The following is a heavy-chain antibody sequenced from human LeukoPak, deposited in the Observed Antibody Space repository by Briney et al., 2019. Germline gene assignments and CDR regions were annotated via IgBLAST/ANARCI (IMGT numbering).Heavy chain of an antibody. D-gene: IGHD3-10*01. V-gene: IGHV4-30-2*01. Sequence: PSQTLSLTCAVSGGSISSGGYSWSWIRQPPGKGLEWIGYIYHSGSTYYNPSLKSRVTISVDRSKNQSSLKLSSVTAADTAVYYCARALIRVRGVGGFDPWGQGTLVTVSS. CDR2: IYHSGST. CDR1: GGSISSGGYS. J-gene: IGHJ5*02. CDR3: ARALIRVRGVGGFDP.